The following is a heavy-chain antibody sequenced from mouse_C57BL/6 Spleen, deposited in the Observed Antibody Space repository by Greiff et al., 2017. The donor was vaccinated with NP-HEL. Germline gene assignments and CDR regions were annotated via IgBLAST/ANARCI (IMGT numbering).Heavy chain of an antibody. Sequence: EVKLVESGGGLVKPGGSLKLSCAASGFTFSSYTMSWVRQTPEKRLEWVATISGGGGNTYYPDSVKGRFTLSRDNAKNTLYLQMSSLRSEDTALYYCARAIYDGYYYWYFDVWGTGTTVTVSS. V-gene: IGHV5-9*01. CDR3: ARAIYDGYYYWYFDV. J-gene: IGHJ1*03. CDR2: ISGGGGNT. CDR1: GFTFSSYT. D-gene: IGHD2-3*01.